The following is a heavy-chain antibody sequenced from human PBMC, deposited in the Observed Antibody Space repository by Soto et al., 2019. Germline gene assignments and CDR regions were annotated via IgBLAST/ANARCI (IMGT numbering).Heavy chain of an antibody. CDR3: ARGLLGAYDSRGGGYAFDI. Sequence: QVQLQESGPGLVKPSQTLSLTCSVSGGSISNGGYYWTWIRQLPGKGLEYIGYIYYSGTFYNPSLKSRLTISLDPAKNQFSLKLSSVTAGGTAVYYCARGLLGAYDSRGGGYAFDIWGQGTMVTVSS. J-gene: IGHJ3*02. CDR1: GGSISNGGYY. D-gene: IGHD5-12*01. V-gene: IGHV4-31*03. CDR2: IYYSGT.